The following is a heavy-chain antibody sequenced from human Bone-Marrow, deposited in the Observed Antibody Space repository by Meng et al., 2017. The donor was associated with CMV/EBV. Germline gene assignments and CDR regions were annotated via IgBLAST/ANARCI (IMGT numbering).Heavy chain of an antibody. CDR3: ARHALGIVTLGWFDP. V-gene: IGHV4-59*08. Sequence: SETLSLTCTVSGASISSNYWSWNRRPPGKGLQYIGSISHNGYINYNPSLKGRVTISVDTSKNQFSLKLSSVTAADTAVYYCARHALGIVTLGWFDPWGQGTLVTVSS. J-gene: IGHJ5*02. CDR1: GASISSNY. D-gene: IGHD3-22*01. CDR2: ISHNGYI.